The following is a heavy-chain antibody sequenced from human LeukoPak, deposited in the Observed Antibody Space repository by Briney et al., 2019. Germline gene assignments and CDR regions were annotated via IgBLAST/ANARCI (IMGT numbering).Heavy chain of an antibody. J-gene: IGHJ4*02. CDR3: ARQGTTGTTFRN. CDR2: IYYSGST. Sequence: SETLSLTCTVSGDSISSSSYYWGWIRQPPGKGLEWIGSIYYSGSTNYNPSLKSRVTISVDTSKNQFSLKLSSVTAADTAVYYCARQGTTGTTFRNWGQGTLVTVSS. CDR1: GDSISSSSYY. D-gene: IGHD1-1*01. V-gene: IGHV4-39*07.